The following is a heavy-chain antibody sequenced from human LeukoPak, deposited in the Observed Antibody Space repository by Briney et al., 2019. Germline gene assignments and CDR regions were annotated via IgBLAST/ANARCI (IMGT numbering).Heavy chain of an antibody. CDR2: INPNSGGI. D-gene: IGHD2-2*01. Sequence: ASVKVSCKTSRYTFTGYYMHWVRQAPGQGLEWMGWINPNSGGINYAQKFQGRVTMTRDTSISTAYMELSRLRSDDTAVYYCAGVGLGSCSSTTCYGRAFDIWGQGTMVTVFS. V-gene: IGHV1-2*02. CDR3: AGVGLGSCSSTTCYGRAFDI. CDR1: RYTFTGYY. J-gene: IGHJ3*02.